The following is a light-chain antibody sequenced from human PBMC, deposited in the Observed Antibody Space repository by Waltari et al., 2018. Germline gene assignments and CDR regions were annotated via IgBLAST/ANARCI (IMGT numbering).Light chain of an antibody. CDR1: SSDVGGYNY. Sequence: QSALTQPASVSGSPGHSITIPCTGTSSDVGGYNYVSWYQQHPGKAPKLMIYDVSNRPSGVSIRFSGSKSGNTASLTISGLQAEDEADYYCSSYTTSSTRVFGGGTKLTVL. CDR3: SSYTTSSTRV. V-gene: IGLV2-14*03. J-gene: IGLJ3*02. CDR2: DVS.